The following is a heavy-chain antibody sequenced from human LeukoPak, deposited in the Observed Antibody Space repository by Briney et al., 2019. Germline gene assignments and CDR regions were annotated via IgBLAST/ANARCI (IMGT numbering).Heavy chain of an antibody. CDR2: IYYSGST. CDR1: GGSISSGDYY. CDR3: ARGGYCSGGSCSDYYYYYGMDV. V-gene: IGHV4-30-4*01. D-gene: IGHD2-15*01. J-gene: IGHJ6*02. Sequence: PSQTLSLTCTVSGGSISSGDYYWSWIRQPPGKGLEWTGYIYYSGSTYYNPSLKSRVTISVDTSKNQFSLKLSSVTAADTAVYYCARGGYCSGGSCSDYYYYYGMDVWGQGTTVTVSS.